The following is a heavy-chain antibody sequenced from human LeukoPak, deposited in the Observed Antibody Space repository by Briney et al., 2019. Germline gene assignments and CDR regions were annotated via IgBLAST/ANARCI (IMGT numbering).Heavy chain of an antibody. CDR1: GGSFSGYY. J-gene: IGHJ5*02. D-gene: IGHD1-7*01. Sequence: SETLSLTCAVYGGSFSGYYWSWIRQPPGKGLEWIGYIYYSGSTNYNPSLKSRVTISVDTSKNQFSLKLSSVTAADTAVYYCARSGNWNYRGWFDPWGQGTLVTVSS. CDR2: IYYSGST. V-gene: IGHV4-59*01. CDR3: ARSGNWNYRGWFDP.